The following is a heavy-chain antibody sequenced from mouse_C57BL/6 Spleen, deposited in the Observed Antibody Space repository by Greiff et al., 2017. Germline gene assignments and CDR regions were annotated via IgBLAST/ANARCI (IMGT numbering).Heavy chain of an antibody. CDR1: GYTFTSYW. CDR2: IDPSDSYT. V-gene: IGHV1-69*01. CDR3: ARGWLLRYFDV. J-gene: IGHJ1*03. D-gene: IGHD2-3*01. Sequence: QVQLKQPGAELVMPGASVKLSCKASGYTFTSYWMHWVKQRPGQGLEWIGEIDPSDSYTNYTQKFKGKSTLTVDKSSSTAYMQLSSLTSEDSAVYYCARGWLLRYFDVWGTGTTVTVSS.